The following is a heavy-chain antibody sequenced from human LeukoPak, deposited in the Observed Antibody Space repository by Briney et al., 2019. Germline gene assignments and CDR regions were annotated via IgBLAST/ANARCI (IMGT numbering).Heavy chain of an antibody. CDR2: IWYDGSNK. CDR3: ARDPPYYYDSSGYYQGYFDY. Sequence: GGSLRLSCAASGFTFNSYGMHWVRQAPGKGLEWVAVIWYDGSNKYYADSVKGRFTISRDNSKNTLYLQMNSLRAEDTAVYYCARDPPYYYDSSGYYQGYFDYWGQGTLVTVSS. CDR1: GFTFNSYG. D-gene: IGHD3-22*01. J-gene: IGHJ4*02. V-gene: IGHV3-33*01.